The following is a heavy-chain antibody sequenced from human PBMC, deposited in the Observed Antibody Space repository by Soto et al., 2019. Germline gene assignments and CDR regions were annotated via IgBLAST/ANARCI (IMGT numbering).Heavy chain of an antibody. J-gene: IGHJ4*02. Sequence: QVQLVQPGAEVKKPGASVKVSCKTSGYTFTDYGVSWVRQAPGQGLEWMGWISGYNGNTNYARKFQGRVTMTTDTSTSTAYMELRSLRSDDTAMYYCTRTTRKHLRYFDGLTDFDYWGQGTLVTVSS. CDR2: ISGYNGNT. V-gene: IGHV1-18*01. CDR3: TRTTRKHLRYFDGLTDFDY. CDR1: GYTFTDYG. D-gene: IGHD3-9*01.